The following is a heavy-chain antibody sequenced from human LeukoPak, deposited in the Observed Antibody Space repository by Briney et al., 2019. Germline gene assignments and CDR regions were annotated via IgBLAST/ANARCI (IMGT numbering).Heavy chain of an antibody. CDR2: IFYSGST. Sequence: SETLSLTCSVSGGSISSNNYYWGWIRQPPGKGLEWIGSIFYSGSTYYNPSLKSRITISVDTSKNQFSLKLSSVTAADTAVYYCARRGYCSSTSCPRGFDYWGQGTLVTVSS. D-gene: IGHD2-2*01. CDR1: GGSISSNNYY. CDR3: ARRGYCSSTSCPRGFDY. V-gene: IGHV4-39*01. J-gene: IGHJ4*02.